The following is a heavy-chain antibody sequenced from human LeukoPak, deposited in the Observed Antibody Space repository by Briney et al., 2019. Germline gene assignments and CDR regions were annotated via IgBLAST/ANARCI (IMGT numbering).Heavy chain of an antibody. D-gene: IGHD3-22*01. V-gene: IGHV4-39*01. J-gene: IGHJ4*02. CDR2: IYYSGST. CDR3: ARNYYESSGYYPWNFDY. CDR1: GGSISSSSYW. Sequence: PSEILSLTCTVSGGSISSSSYWWGWIRQPPGKGLEWIANIYYSGSTHYNPSLKSRVTISIEKSKNQFSLKLSSVTAADTAVYYCARNYYESSGYYPWNFDYWGQGTLVTVSS.